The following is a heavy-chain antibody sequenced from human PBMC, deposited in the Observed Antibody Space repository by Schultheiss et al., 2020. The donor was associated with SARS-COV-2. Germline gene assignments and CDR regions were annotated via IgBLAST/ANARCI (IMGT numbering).Heavy chain of an antibody. J-gene: IGHJ5*02. Sequence: GESLKISCKASGYTFTSYAMNWVRQAPGQGLEWMGWISAYNGNTNYAQKLQGRVTMTTDTSTSTAYMELSSLRAEDTAVYYCARDQHWNDVLGYNWFDPWGQGTLVTVSS. CDR2: ISAYNGNT. D-gene: IGHD1-1*01. CDR3: ARDQHWNDVLGYNWFDP. CDR1: GYTFTSYA. V-gene: IGHV1-18*01.